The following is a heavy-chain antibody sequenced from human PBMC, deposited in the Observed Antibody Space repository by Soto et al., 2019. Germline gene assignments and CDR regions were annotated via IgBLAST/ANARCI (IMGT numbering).Heavy chain of an antibody. CDR2: IKKDESKK. V-gene: IGHV3-7*05. CDR1: GFTFSSYW. CDR3: ARDVSPGSSSWYFDAFDL. J-gene: IGHJ3*01. Sequence: EERLVESGGGLVQPGGSLRLSCAASGFTFSSYWMTWVRQAPGKGLEWVANIKKDESKKSYLDSVRGRFTISRDTATNSLYLQLDSLTAEDTALYYCARDVSPGSSSWYFDAFDLWGQGTMVTVSS. D-gene: IGHD6-13*01.